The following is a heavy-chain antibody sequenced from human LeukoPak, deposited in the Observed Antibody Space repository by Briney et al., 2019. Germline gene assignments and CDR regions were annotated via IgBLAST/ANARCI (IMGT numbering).Heavy chain of an antibody. D-gene: IGHD3-22*01. CDR3: AKGHYYDSSGYYDY. J-gene: IGHJ4*02. CDR1: GFTFSSYA. Sequence: PGGSLRLSCAASGFTFSSYAMSWVRQAPGKGLEWVSAISGSGGSTYYADSVKGRFTISRDNSKNTLYLQMNSLRAEDTAVYYCAKGHYYDSSGYYDYWGQGTLVAVSS. V-gene: IGHV3-23*01. CDR2: ISGSGGST.